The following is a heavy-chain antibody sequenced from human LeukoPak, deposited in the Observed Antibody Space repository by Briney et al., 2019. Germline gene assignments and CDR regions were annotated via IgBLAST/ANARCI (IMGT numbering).Heavy chain of an antibody. Sequence: GGSLRLSCAASGFTFSSYAMHWVRQAPGKGLEWVAVISYDGSNKYYADSVKGRFTIFRDNSKNTLYLQMNSLRAEDTAVYYCARDYYGSGSYYNSYGMDVWGQGTTVTVSS. J-gene: IGHJ6*02. CDR3: ARDYYGSGSYYNSYGMDV. D-gene: IGHD3-10*01. CDR1: GFTFSSYA. CDR2: ISYDGSNK. V-gene: IGHV3-30-3*01.